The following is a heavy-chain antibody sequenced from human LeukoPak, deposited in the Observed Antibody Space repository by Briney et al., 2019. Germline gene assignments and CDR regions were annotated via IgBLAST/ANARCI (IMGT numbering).Heavy chain of an antibody. D-gene: IGHD2-8*01. CDR1: GFTVSSNY. CDR3: ASSLGMRNAFDI. CDR2: IYSGGST. V-gene: IGHV3-53*01. J-gene: IGHJ3*02. Sequence: GGSLRLSCAASGFTVSSNYMSWVRQAPGKGLEWVSVIYSGGSTYYADSVKGRFTISRDNAKNSLYLQMNSLRAEDTAVYYCASSLGMRNAFDIWGQGTMVTVSS.